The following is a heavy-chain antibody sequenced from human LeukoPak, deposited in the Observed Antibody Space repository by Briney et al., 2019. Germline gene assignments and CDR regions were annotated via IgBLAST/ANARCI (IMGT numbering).Heavy chain of an antibody. CDR2: ISYEGSTS. CDR1: GFTFSKYG. D-gene: IGHD1-26*01. V-gene: IGHV3-30*18. J-gene: IGHJ4*02. CDR3: VKEGFGNYYSAYFDY. Sequence: GPSLRLSCAASGFTFSKYGMQGVRRAPGKGLEWVAVISYEGSTSYYADSVKGRFTISKDNSKSTLILQMNGLRSEDTAVYYGVKEGFGNYYSAYFDYWGQGTLVTVSS.